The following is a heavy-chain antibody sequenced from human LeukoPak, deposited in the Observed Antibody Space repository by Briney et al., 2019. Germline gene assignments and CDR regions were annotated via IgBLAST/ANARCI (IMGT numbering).Heavy chain of an antibody. V-gene: IGHV3-30*02. Sequence: SGGSLTLSCAASGFTFSHTWISWVRQAPGKGLEWVAFIRYDGSNKYYADSVKGRFTISRDNSKNTPYLQMNSLRAEDTAVYYCDLTAAGTRDWFDPWGQGTLVTVSS. CDR3: DLTAAGTRDWFDP. J-gene: IGHJ5*02. CDR2: IRYDGSNK. CDR1: GFTFSHTW. D-gene: IGHD6-13*01.